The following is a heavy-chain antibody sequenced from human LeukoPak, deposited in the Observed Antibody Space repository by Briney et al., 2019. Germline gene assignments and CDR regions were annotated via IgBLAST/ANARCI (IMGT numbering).Heavy chain of an antibody. J-gene: IGHJ4*02. CDR1: GFTFSSYE. D-gene: IGHD6-6*01. Sequence: GGSLRLSCAASGFTFSSYEMNWVRQAPGKGLEWVSSISSSSSYIYYADSVKGRFTISRDNAKNSLYLQMNSLRAEDTAVYYCARDQGSRPDRYSSSWYYDYWGQGTLVTVSS. CDR2: ISSSSSYI. V-gene: IGHV3-21*01. CDR3: ARDQGSRPDRYSSSWYYDY.